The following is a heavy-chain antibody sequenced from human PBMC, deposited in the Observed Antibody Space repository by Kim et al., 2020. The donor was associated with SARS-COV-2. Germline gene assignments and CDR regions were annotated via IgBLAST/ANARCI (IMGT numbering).Heavy chain of an antibody. CDR3: AKDRSRGVRGVIIPAEYFQH. D-gene: IGHD3-10*01. J-gene: IGHJ1*01. V-gene: IGHV3-23*01. Sequence: RFTNSRDNSKNTLYLQMNSLRAEDTAVYYCAKDRSRGVRGVIIPAEYFQHWGQGTLVTVSS.